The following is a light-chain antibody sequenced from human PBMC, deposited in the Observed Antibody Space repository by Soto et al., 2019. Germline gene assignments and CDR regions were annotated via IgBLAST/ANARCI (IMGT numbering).Light chain of an antibody. CDR2: AAS. CDR1: QSVRNNY. CDR3: QQYGGSLLFP. Sequence: EIVLTQSPGTLSLSPGERATLSCRASQSVRNNYLAWYQQKPGQDPRLLIFAASSRATGIPDRFSGSGSGTDFSLTISRLEPEDFAVYYCQQYGGSLLFPFGPGTKVDLK. J-gene: IGKJ3*01. V-gene: IGKV3-20*01.